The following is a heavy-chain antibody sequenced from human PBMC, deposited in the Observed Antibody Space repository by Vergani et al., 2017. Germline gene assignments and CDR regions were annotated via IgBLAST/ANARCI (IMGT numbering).Heavy chain of an antibody. J-gene: IGHJ4*02. D-gene: IGHD5-24*01. Sequence: QVQLQQWGAGLLKPSETLSLTCAVYGGSFSGYYWCWIRQRPGKGLEWIGEINNSGSTNYNPYLKSRGTISVDTSKNQCSLKLRSVTAADTAVYYCASGRWLHRSGSWGQGTLVTVSS. V-gene: IGHV4-34*01. CDR3: ASGRWLHRSGS. CDR2: INNSGST. CDR1: GGSFSGYY.